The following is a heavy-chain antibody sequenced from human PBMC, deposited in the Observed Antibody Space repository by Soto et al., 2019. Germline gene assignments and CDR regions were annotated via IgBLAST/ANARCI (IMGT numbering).Heavy chain of an antibody. CDR2: IVPTLRIT. J-gene: IGHJ5*02. CDR1: GGTSTIYT. V-gene: IGHV1-69*08. D-gene: IGHD1-26*01. CDR3: ATDQYGAGRVGVHS. Sequence: QVQLVQSGAEVKKPGASLRVSCETSGGTSTIYTITWVRQAPGQGLQWMGRIVPTLRITNYAQEFQGRLTITADSSTRTAHLEMTSLTSDDTAVYYCATDQYGAGRVGVHSWGQGTLVTVSS.